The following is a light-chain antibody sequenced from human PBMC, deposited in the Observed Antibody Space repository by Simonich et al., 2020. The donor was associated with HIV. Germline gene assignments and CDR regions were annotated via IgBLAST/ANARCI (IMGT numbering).Light chain of an antibody. Sequence: DIVMTQSPDSLAVSLCERATINCKSSQSVLYSSNNKNYLAWYQQKPGQPPNLLIYWASTRESGVPDRFSASGSGTDFTLTISSLQAEDVAVYYCQQYYTTPPTFGKGTKVEIK. J-gene: IGKJ1*01. CDR3: QQYYTTPPT. V-gene: IGKV4-1*01. CDR2: WAS. CDR1: QSVLYSSNNKNY.